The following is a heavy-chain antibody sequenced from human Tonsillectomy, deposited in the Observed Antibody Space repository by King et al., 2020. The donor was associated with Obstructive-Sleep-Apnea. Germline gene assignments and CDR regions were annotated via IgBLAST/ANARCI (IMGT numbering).Heavy chain of an antibody. CDR1: GGSIGSNSYY. Sequence: QLQESGPGLVKPSETLSLTCTVSGGSIGSNSYYWGWIRQPPGKGLEWIGNTYYTGTTYYNPPLRGRVTISVDTSKKQFSLILTSVTAADTAVYYCASESLYYYDSSGYYYRTPDYWGQGTLVTVSS. D-gene: IGHD3-22*01. CDR2: TYYTGTT. V-gene: IGHV4-39*07. J-gene: IGHJ4*02. CDR3: ASESLYYYDSSGYYYRTPDY.